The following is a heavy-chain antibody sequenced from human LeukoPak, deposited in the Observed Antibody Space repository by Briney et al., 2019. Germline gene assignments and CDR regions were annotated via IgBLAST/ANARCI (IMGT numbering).Heavy chain of an antibody. CDR1: GFTFSSYW. CDR3: ARDPVGGFDY. V-gene: IGHV3-74*01. Sequence: PGGSLRLSCAASGFTFSSYWMHWVRQAPGKGLVWVSRINTDGSTTSYVDSVKGRFTISRDNAKNMLYLQMNSLRAEDTAVYYCARDPVGGFDYWGQGTLVTVSS. CDR2: INTDGSTT. J-gene: IGHJ4*02. D-gene: IGHD3-16*01.